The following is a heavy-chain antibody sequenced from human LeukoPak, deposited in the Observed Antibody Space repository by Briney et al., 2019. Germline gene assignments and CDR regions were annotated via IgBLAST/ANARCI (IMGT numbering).Heavy chain of an antibody. D-gene: IGHD4-17*01. Sequence: SETLSLTCTVSGGSISSGTHYYNWIRQHPGKGLEWIGYIYYTGITSYNPSLKSRVTMSVDMSMNQVSLKVTSLTAADTAVYYCARHVYGEYGPGDYWGQGILVTVSS. CDR3: ARHVYGEYGPGDY. CDR2: IYYTGIT. CDR1: GGSISSGTHY. J-gene: IGHJ4*02. V-gene: IGHV4-31*03.